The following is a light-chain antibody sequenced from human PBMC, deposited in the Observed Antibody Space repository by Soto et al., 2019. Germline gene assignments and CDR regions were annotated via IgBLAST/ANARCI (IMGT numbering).Light chain of an antibody. CDR3: QQYGSSLT. CDR1: QSIGIH. V-gene: IGKV3-20*01. Sequence: EIVLTQSPATLSLSPGERATLSCRTSQSIGIHLVWYQQKPGQAPRLLIYDAFIRATGIPARFSGSGSGTDFTLTISRLEPEDFAVYYCQQYGSSLTFGGGTKVEIK. CDR2: DAF. J-gene: IGKJ4*01.